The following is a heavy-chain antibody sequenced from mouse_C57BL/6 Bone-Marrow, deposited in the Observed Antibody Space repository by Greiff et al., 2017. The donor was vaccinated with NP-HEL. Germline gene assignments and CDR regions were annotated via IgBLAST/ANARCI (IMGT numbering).Heavy chain of an antibody. D-gene: IGHD1-1*01. CDR1: GYTFTSYW. CDR3: ARFITTVVAHWYFDV. J-gene: IGHJ1*03. CDR2: IDPSDSET. V-gene: IGHV1-52*01. Sequence: QVQLKQPGAELVRPGSSVKLSCKASGYTFTSYWMHWVKQRPIQGLEWIGNIDPSDSETHYNQKFKDKATLTVDKSSSTAYMQLSSLTSEDSAVYYCARFITTVVAHWYFDVWGTGTTVTVSS.